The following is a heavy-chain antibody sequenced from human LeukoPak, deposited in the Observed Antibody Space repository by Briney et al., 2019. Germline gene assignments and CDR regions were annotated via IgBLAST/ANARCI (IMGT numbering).Heavy chain of an antibody. CDR3: ASDASGDYVYFDY. CDR1: GGTFSSYA. D-gene: IGHD4-17*01. J-gene: IGHJ4*02. V-gene: IGHV1-69*04. Sequence: SVKVSCKASGGTFSSYAISWVRQAPGQGLEWMGRIIPILGIANYAQKFQGRVTITADESTSTAYMELSSLRSEGTAVYYCASDASGDYVYFDYWGQGTLVTVSS. CDR2: IIPILGIA.